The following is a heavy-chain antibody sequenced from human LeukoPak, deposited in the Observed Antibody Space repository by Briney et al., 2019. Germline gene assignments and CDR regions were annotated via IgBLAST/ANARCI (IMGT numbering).Heavy chain of an antibody. V-gene: IGHV3-30*03. CDR3: GHSGYDYGMDV. CDR2: ISYDGSNK. CDR1: GFTFSSYG. J-gene: IGHJ6*02. D-gene: IGHD6-19*01. Sequence: PGGPLRPSCAASGFTFSSYGMHWVRQAPGKGLEWVAVISYDGSNKYYADSVKGRFTISRDNSENTLYLQMNSLRAEDTAVYYCGHSGYDYGMDVWGQGTTVTVSS.